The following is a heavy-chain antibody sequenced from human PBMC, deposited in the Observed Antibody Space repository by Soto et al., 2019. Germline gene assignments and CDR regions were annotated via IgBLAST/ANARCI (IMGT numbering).Heavy chain of an antibody. CDR1: GFTFSRFS. CDR2: ISYDGSNT. CDR3: AKALRITMIVVVITSLGMDV. J-gene: IGHJ6*02. V-gene: IGHV3-30-3*01. Sequence: PGGSLRLSCAASGFTFSRFSMHWVRQAPGKGLAWVAVISYDGSNTHYAESVKGRFNISRDDSKNTVYLQMNNLRGEDSAVYYCAKALRITMIVVVITSLGMDVWGQGTTVTVSS. D-gene: IGHD3-22*01.